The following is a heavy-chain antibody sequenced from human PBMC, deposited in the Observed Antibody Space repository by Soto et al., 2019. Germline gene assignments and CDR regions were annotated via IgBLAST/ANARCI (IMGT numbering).Heavy chain of an antibody. CDR2: IDASGGTT. D-gene: IGHD6-6*01. V-gene: IGHV3-23*01. CDR1: GFTFCIYA. Sequence: EGQLLESGGRLVQPGESLRLSCAASGFTFCIYAMSWARQAPGKGLEWVSVIDASGGTTYTDSVKGRFTISRDNSKNTLYLQMNSLRVEDTTVYYCVRERQLGVWGQGTTVTVSS. J-gene: IGHJ6*02. CDR3: VRERQLGV.